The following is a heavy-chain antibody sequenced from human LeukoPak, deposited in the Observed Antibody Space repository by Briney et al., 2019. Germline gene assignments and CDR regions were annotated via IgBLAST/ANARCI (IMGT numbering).Heavy chain of an antibody. CDR1: GFSVGNNY. V-gene: IGHV3-66*02. CDR3: ARAIRDASVSLRFDY. J-gene: IGHJ4*02. Sequence: GGSLRLSCVASGFSVGNNYMNWVRQAPGKGLEWVSVIYSGGSTYYADSVKGRFTISRDSSKNTLYLQIHSLRVEDTAVYYCARAIRDASVSLRFDYWGQGTLVTVSP. CDR2: IYSGGST. D-gene: IGHD5-24*01.